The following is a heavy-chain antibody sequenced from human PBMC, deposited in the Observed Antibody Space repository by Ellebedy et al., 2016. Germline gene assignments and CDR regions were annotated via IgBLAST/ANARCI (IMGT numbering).Heavy chain of an antibody. D-gene: IGHD2-15*01. CDR2: TYPGDSDP. CDR1: GYTFTTFW. Sequence: GESLKISCKGSGYTFTTFWIGWVRQMPGKGLEWMGITYPGDSDPRYSPSFQGQVTISADSSISTAYLQWRSLKASDSAMYYCARGLRYCSGGSCYSMYYFDSWGQGTLVTVSS. CDR3: ARGLRYCSGGSCYSMYYFDS. J-gene: IGHJ4*02. V-gene: IGHV5-51*01.